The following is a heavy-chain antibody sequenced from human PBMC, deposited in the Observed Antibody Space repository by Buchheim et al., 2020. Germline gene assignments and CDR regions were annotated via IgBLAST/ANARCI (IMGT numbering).Heavy chain of an antibody. J-gene: IGHJ5*02. V-gene: IGHV3-23*01. Sequence: VQLLESGGGFVQPGGSLRLSCAASGFSFSSYVMSWVRQAPGRGLEWVSAISGGGGSTNYADSVKGRFTISRDNSKNTLYLQMSTLRAEDTAVYYCAKVRDGSGSYSGFRSLDPWGQGTL. CDR3: AKVRDGSGSYSGFRSLDP. CDR1: GFSFSSYV. CDR2: ISGGGGST. D-gene: IGHD3-10*01.